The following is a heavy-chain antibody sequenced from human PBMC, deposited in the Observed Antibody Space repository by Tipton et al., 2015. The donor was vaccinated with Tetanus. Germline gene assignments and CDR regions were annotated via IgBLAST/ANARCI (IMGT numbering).Heavy chain of an antibody. J-gene: IGHJ3*01. Sequence: TLSLTCAVYGGSLSRYYWNWVRQSPGKGLEWIGEISHSGSSSYSPSLKSRVTISVDTSKNQFSLRLRSVAAADTAVYYCARGGRDAYNNPLGAFDVWGRGTTVTVSS. CDR3: ARGGRDAYNNPLGAFDV. CDR1: GGSLSRYY. D-gene: IGHD5-24*01. V-gene: IGHV4-34*01. CDR2: ISHSGSS.